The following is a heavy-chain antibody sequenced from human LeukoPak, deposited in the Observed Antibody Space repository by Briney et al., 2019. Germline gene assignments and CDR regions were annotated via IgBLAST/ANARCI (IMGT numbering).Heavy chain of an antibody. J-gene: IGHJ4*02. CDR3: ARDLRWHDY. CDR2: INHSGST. Sequence: SETLSLTCAVYGGSFSGYYWSWIRQPPGKGLEWIGEINHSGSTNYNPSLKSRVTISVDTSKNQFSLKLSSVTAADTAVYYCARDLRWHDYWGQGTLVTVSS. D-gene: IGHD4-23*01. CDR1: GGSFSGYY. V-gene: IGHV4-34*01.